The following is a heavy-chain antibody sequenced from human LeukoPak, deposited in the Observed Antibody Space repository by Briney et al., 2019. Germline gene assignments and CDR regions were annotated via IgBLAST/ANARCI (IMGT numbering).Heavy chain of an antibody. J-gene: IGHJ3*02. D-gene: IGHD5-18*01. Sequence: GGSLRLSCAASGFTFSSYSMNWVRQAPGKGLEWVSSISSSSSYIYYADSVKGRFTISRDNAKNSLYLQMNSLRAEDTAVYYCARGRDMVYSYGKRVAFDIWGQGTMVTVSS. CDR3: ARGRDMVYSYGKRVAFDI. V-gene: IGHV3-21*01. CDR1: GFTFSSYS. CDR2: ISSSSSYI.